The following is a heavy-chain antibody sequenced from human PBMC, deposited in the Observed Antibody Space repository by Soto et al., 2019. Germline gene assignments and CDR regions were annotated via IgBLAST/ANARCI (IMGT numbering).Heavy chain of an antibody. CDR2: ISSSSSYI. CDR3: ASGRYCSSTSCYIDY. V-gene: IGHV3-21*01. D-gene: IGHD2-2*02. J-gene: IGHJ4*02. CDR1: GFTFSSYS. Sequence: EVQLVESGGGLGKSGGSLRLSCAASGFTFSSYSMNWVRQAPGKGLEWVSSISSSSSYIYYADSVKGRFTISRDNAKNSLYLQMNSLRAEDTAVYYCASGRYCSSTSCYIDYWGQGTLVTVSS.